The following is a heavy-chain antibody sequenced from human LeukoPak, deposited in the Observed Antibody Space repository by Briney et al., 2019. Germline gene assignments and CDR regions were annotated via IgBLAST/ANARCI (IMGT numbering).Heavy chain of an antibody. J-gene: IGHJ5*02. V-gene: IGHV5-51*01. D-gene: IGHD6-13*01. CDR1: GYTFTSRW. CDR2: IYPGDSDT. Sequence: GESLKISCKGSGYTFTSRWIGWVRQMPGKGLEWMGIIYPGDSDTRYSPSFQGQVTISADKSISTAYLQWSSLKASDTAMYYCARHPSLSSSWIKGDWFDPWGQGTLVTVSS. CDR3: ARHPSLSSSWIKGDWFDP.